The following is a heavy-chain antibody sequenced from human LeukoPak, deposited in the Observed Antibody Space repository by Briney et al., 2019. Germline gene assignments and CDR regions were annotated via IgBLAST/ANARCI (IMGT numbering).Heavy chain of an antibody. D-gene: IGHD4-23*01. CDR2: MNQDGSEI. CDR3: ARGRPHGNDY. Sequence: GGSLRLSCVGSGFTFSRYWLNWVRQAPGKGLEWVANMNQDGSEIYYLDSVKGRFSISRDNAKNTLYLQMNGLRVEDTAVYYCARGRPHGNDYWGQGTLVTVSS. CDR1: GFTFSRYW. J-gene: IGHJ4*02. V-gene: IGHV3-7*01.